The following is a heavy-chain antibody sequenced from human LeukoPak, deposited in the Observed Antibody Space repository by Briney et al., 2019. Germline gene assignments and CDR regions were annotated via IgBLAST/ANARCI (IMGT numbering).Heavy chain of an antibody. CDR1: GGSISSYY. D-gene: IGHD3-3*01. Sequence: SETLSLTCTVSGGSISSYYWSWIRQPPGKGLEWIGYIYYSGSTNYNPSLKSRVTISVDTSKNQFSLKLSSVTAADTAVYYCARGLYDFCSGRINHMDYWGQGTLVTVSS. V-gene: IGHV4-59*01. J-gene: IGHJ4*02. CDR2: IYYSGST. CDR3: ARGLYDFCSGRINHMDY.